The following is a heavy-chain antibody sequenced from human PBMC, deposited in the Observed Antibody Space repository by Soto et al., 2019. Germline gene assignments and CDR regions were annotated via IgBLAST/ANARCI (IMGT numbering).Heavy chain of an antibody. Sequence: EVHLVESGGGLVQPGGSLRLSCAASGFTFNLYWMHWVRQAPGKGLVWVSRINPDGSSTTYADSVKGRFTISRDNSKNTVYLQMNGLGAKDTAIYYCARDNWNSYWGQGALVTVSS. D-gene: IGHD1-7*01. V-gene: IGHV3-74*01. CDR3: ARDNWNSY. CDR2: INPDGSST. CDR1: GFTFNLYW. J-gene: IGHJ4*02.